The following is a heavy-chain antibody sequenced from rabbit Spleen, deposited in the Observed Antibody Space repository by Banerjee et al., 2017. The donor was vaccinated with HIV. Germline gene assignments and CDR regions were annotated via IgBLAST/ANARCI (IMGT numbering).Heavy chain of an antibody. V-gene: IGHV1S40*01. D-gene: IGHD8-1*01. CDR3: ARDTGSSFSTYGMDL. CDR1: GIDFSSYYY. Sequence: QSLEESGGGLVKPGGTLTLTCKASGIDFSSYYYMCWVRQAPGKGLEWIGCIYTSSGNTWYASWAKGRFTVSKTSTTVTLQKASLTAADTATYFCARDTGSSFSTYGMDLWGPGTLVTVS. J-gene: IGHJ6*01. CDR2: IYTSSGNT.